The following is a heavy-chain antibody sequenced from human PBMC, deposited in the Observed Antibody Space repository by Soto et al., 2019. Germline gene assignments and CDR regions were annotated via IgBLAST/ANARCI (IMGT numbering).Heavy chain of an antibody. J-gene: IGHJ6*02. CDR3: TRRGEGRSAWVHAMDV. D-gene: IGHD6-19*01. CDR1: GFTFSSYA. Sequence: EVQLLESGGGLVQPGGSLRLSCAASGFTFSSYAMSWVRQAPGKGLEWVSAISGSGGSTYYADSVKGRFTISIDDSKNTAYLQVNSLITEDTAVYYCTRRGEGRSAWVHAMDVWGQGTTVTVSS. CDR2: ISGSGGST. V-gene: IGHV3-23*01.